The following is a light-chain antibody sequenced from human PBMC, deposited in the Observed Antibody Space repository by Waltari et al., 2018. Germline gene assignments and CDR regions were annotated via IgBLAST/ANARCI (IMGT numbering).Light chain of an antibody. CDR3: QQYNNWRT. J-gene: IGKJ2*01. V-gene: IGKV3D-15*01. Sequence: EVLLTQSPPTLSVSPGERATLSCRASQSIARNLAWYQQTPGQAPRLLIYGSSTRATDVPDRFSGSGSGTEFTLTISCLQSEDFAVYYCQQYNNWRTFGQGTKLEI. CDR2: GSS. CDR1: QSIARN.